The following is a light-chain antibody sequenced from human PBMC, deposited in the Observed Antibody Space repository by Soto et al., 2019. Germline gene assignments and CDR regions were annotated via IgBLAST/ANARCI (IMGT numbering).Light chain of an antibody. J-gene: IGKJ2*01. Sequence: EIVMTQSPATLSVSPGERATLSCRASQSVSSNLAWYQQKPGQAPRLPIYDASTRATGISVRFSGSGSGTELTLTISSLQSEDFAVYYCQQYNNWPMYTFGQGTKVDIK. CDR1: QSVSSN. V-gene: IGKV3-15*01. CDR3: QQYNNWPMYT. CDR2: DAS.